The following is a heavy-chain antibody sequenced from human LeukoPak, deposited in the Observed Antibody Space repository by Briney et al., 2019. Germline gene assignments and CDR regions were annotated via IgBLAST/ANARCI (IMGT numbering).Heavy chain of an antibody. CDR3: ARVGTGLVLYYYYGMDV. CDR2: IYDRGST. D-gene: IGHD6-6*01. Sequence: SETLSLTCTVSGGSVSSDSYYWSWIRQPPGKGREGIGSIYDRGSTYYNPSLKSRVTISVDTSKNQFSLKLSSVTAADTAVYYCARVGTGLVLYYYYGMDVWRQGTTVTVSS. V-gene: IGHV4-39*01. J-gene: IGHJ6*02. CDR1: GGSVSSDSYY.